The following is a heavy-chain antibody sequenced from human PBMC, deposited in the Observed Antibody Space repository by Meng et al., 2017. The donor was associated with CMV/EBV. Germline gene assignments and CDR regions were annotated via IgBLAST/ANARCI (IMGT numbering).Heavy chain of an antibody. CDR3: ARALCGSDCYSYYYYYGMDV. CDR2: INSDGSST. V-gene: IGHV3-74*01. CDR1: GFTFSSYW. J-gene: IGHJ6*02. D-gene: IGHD2-21*01. Sequence: GGSLRLSCAASGFTFSSYWMHWVRQAPGKGLVWVSRINSDGSSTSYADSVKGRFTISRDNAKNTLYLQMNSLRAEDTAVYYCARALCGSDCYSYYYYYGMDVWGQGTTVTVSS.